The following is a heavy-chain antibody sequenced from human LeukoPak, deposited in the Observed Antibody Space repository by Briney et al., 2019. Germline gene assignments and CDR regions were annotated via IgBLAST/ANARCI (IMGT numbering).Heavy chain of an antibody. Sequence: GGSLRLSCAASGFTFSSYAMHWVRQAPGKGLEWVAVISYDGSNKYYADSVKGRFTISRDNSKNMLYLQMNSLRAEDTAVYYCARMSYFDYWGQGTLVTVSS. V-gene: IGHV3-30*04. CDR3: ARMSYFDY. CDR2: ISYDGSNK. CDR1: GFTFSSYA. J-gene: IGHJ4*02.